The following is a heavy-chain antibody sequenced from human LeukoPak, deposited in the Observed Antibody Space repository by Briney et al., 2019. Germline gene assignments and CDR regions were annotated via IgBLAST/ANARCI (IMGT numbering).Heavy chain of an antibody. CDR3: ARSGTVTNFDY. D-gene: IGHD4-17*01. CDR1: GGAISSYY. CDR2: IHYGGNP. V-gene: IGHV4-59*01. J-gene: IGHJ4*02. Sequence: SETLSLTCTVSGGAISSYYWSWIRQPPGKGLEWIAYIHYGGNPNYSPSLKSRVTISVDTSKNQFSLRLTSVTAADTAVYYCARSGTVTNFDYWGQGTLVSVSS.